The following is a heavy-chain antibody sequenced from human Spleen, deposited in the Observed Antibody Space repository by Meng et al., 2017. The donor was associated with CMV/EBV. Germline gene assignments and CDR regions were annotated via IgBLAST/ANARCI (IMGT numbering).Heavy chain of an antibody. V-gene: IGHV3-30*03. CDR1: GFTFSTYW. CDR3: VKLFDY. J-gene: IGHJ4*02. D-gene: IGHD3-10*01. CDR2: ISYDGNNR. Sequence: GESLKISCAASGFTFSTYWMHWVRQAPGKGLEWVAGISYDGNNRYYADSVRGRFTISRDNAKNSLYLQMNSLRAEDTAIYYCVKLFDYWGQGTLVTVSS.